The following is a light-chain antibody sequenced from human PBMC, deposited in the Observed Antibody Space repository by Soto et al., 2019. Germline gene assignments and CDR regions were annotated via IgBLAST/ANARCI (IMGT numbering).Light chain of an antibody. CDR3: CSYTATTTYV. CDR2: DVN. CDR1: GNDVGGYTF. J-gene: IGLJ1*01. V-gene: IGLV2-14*03. Sequence: QSALTQPASVSGSPCQSISISCTGTGNDVGGYTFVSWYQQHPDKVPKLVIFDVNRRPSGVSDRFSGSKSVNAASLTISGLQAEDEADYYCCSYTATTTYVFGTGTKVTVL.